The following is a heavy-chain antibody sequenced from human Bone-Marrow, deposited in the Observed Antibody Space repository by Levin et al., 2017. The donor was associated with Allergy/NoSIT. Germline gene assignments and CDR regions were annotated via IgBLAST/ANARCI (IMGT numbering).Heavy chain of an antibody. CDR1: GFTLNNYD. D-gene: IGHD6-13*01. V-gene: IGHV3-30*18. J-gene: IGHJ6*02. Sequence: GGSLRLSCAGSGFTLNNYDIHWVRQAPGKGLEWVALISHDESDEFYADSVKGRFTISRDNSKNTLFLQMNGLKPEDTAVYYCAKSSRWYEPPHNYYYAMDVWGQGTTVTVSS. CDR3: AKSSRWYEPPHNYYYAMDV. CDR2: ISHDESDE.